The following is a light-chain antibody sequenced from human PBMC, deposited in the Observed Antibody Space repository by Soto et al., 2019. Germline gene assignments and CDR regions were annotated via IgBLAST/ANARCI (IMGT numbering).Light chain of an antibody. Sequence: DIPMTQYHSSLSASVGDRVTITCRASQGISSYLAWYQQKPGKAPKLLIYAAFTLQSGVPSRFSGTGSGTEFTLTISSLQPEDFATYYCQQLNSYPFTFGQGTRLEI. CDR3: QQLNSYPFT. CDR2: AAF. V-gene: IGKV1-9*01. J-gene: IGKJ5*01. CDR1: QGISSY.